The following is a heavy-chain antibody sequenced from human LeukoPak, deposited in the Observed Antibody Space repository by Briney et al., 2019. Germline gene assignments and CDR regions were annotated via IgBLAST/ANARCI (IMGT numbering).Heavy chain of an antibody. J-gene: IGHJ4*02. CDR1: GFTFSSYW. CDR2: INSDGSST. D-gene: IGHD2-2*01. Sequence: GGSLRLSCAASGFTFSSYWMHWVRQGPGKGLVWVSRINSDGSSTNYADSVRGRFTISRDNAENTLYLQMNSLRVEDTAVYYCARRVVVAAAPYYFDYWGQGTLATVSS. V-gene: IGHV3-74*01. CDR3: ARRVVVAAAPYYFDY.